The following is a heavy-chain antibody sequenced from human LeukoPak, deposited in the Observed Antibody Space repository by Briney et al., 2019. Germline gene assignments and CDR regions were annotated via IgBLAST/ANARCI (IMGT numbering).Heavy chain of an antibody. D-gene: IGHD6-19*01. CDR3: ARGGIGWSFDY. V-gene: IGHV1-2*02. Sequence: ASVKVSCKASGYSLTGYYIHWVRQAPGQGLECLGWINPNSGGTDFAQKFQGRITMTSDTSISTAYMELSGLRSDDTAVYYCARGGIGWSFDYWGQGTLVTVSS. CDR2: INPNSGGT. CDR1: GYSLTGYY. J-gene: IGHJ4*02.